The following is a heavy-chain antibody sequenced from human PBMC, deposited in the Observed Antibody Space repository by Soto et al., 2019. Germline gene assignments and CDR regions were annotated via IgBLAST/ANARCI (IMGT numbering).Heavy chain of an antibody. D-gene: IGHD2-21*02. J-gene: IGHJ4*02. Sequence: ESGGGMVQPGTSLRLSCAASGFTFNSLSLHWVRQRPDKGLEWVAVISHDGRVTFYADFVKGRFTVSRDNSKNTIYLQVNSLRAEDTAVYYCAREPYGDSQYFDYWGQGTLVTVYS. CDR2: ISHDGRVT. CDR3: AREPYGDSQYFDY. V-gene: IGHV3-30*04. CDR1: GFTFNSLS.